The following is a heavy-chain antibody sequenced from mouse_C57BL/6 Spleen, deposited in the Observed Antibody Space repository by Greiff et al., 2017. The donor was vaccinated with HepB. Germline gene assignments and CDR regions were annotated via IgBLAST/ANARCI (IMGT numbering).Heavy chain of an antibody. Sequence: QVQLKQPGAELVKPGASVKLSCKASGYTFTSYWMHWVKQRPGQGLEWIGMIHPNSGSTNYNEKFKSKATLTVDKSSSTAYMQLSSLTSEDSAVYYCARESNRYFDVWGTGTTVTVSS. CDR2: IHPNSGST. CDR1: GYTFTSYW. D-gene: IGHD2-5*01. CDR3: ARESNRYFDV. J-gene: IGHJ1*03. V-gene: IGHV1-64*01.